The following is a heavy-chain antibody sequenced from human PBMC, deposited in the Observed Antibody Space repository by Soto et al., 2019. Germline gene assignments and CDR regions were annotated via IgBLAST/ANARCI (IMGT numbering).Heavy chain of an antibody. CDR2: INAGNGNT. D-gene: IGHD3-22*01. CDR3: ARDYGDYYDGVFDI. J-gene: IGHJ3*02. V-gene: IGHV1-3*01. CDR1: GYTFTTHA. Sequence: QVHLVQSGPEVKKPGAPVRVSCKTSGYTFTTHAMHWVRQAPGQRLEWMGWINAGNGNTKYSQQFQGRVTFTRDISASTVFMDLSSLRSEDTAVYYCARDYGDYYDGVFDIWGQGTMVIVSS.